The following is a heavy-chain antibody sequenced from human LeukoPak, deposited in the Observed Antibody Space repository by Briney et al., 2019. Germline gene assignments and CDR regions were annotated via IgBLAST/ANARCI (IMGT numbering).Heavy chain of an antibody. CDR2: IKQDGSEK. J-gene: IGHJ4*01. CDR3: ARGAMIVVAASFVDY. Sequence: GGSLRLSCAASGFTFSSYWMSWVRQAPGKGLEWVANIKQDGSEKYYVDSVTGRFTISRDNAKNSLYLQMNSLRAEDTAVYYCARGAMIVVAASFVDYWGQGTLVTVSS. V-gene: IGHV3-7*01. D-gene: IGHD3-22*01. CDR1: GFTFSSYW.